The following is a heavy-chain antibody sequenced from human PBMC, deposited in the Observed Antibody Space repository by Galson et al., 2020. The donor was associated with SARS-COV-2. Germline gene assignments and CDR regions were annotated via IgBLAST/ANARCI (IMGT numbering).Heavy chain of an antibody. V-gene: IGHV2-70*11. D-gene: IGHD4-17*01. CDR1: GFSLSTSGMC. J-gene: IGHJ2*01. Sequence: SGPTLVKPTQTLTLTCTFSGFSLSTSGMCVSWIRQPPGKALEWLARIDWDDDKYYSTSLKTRLTISKDTSKNQVVLTMTNMDPVDTATYYCARISHGDLRNYWYFDLWGRGTLVTVSS. CDR2: IDWDDDK. CDR3: ARISHGDLRNYWYFDL.